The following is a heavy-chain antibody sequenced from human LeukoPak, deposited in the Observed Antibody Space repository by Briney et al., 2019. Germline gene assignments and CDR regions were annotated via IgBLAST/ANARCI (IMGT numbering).Heavy chain of an antibody. CDR1: GAYFTNYY. CDR2: SSYNGNT. J-gene: IGHJ4*02. V-gene: IGHV4-59*01. CDR3: ARDGGNDSPW. D-gene: IGHD3-22*01. Sequence: PSETLSLTCTVSGAYFTNYYWSFIRQPPGKGLEWIGFSSYNGNTNYNPSLKSRVTISLDMSKNQFSLRLNSVTAADTAVYYCARDGGNDSPWWGQGTLVTVSS.